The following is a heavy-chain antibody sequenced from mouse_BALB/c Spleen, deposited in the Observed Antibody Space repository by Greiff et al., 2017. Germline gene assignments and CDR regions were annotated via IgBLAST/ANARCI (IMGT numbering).Heavy chain of an antibody. D-gene: IGHD1-1*02. CDR1: GYTFTSYV. CDR3: ASEVGGYWYFDV. Sequence: EVQLVESGPELVKPGASVKMSCKASGYTFTSYVMHWVKQKPGQGLEWIGYINPYNDGTKYNEKFKGKATLTSDKSSSTAYMELSSLTSEDSAVYYCASEVGGYWYFDVWGAGTTVTVSS. V-gene: IGHV1-14*01. J-gene: IGHJ1*01. CDR2: INPYNDGT.